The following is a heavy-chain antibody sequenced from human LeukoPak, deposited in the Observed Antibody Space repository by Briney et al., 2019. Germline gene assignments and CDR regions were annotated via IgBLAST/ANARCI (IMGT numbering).Heavy chain of an antibody. D-gene: IGHD3-3*01. J-gene: IGHJ4*02. CDR1: GSTFSSYG. V-gene: IGHV3-33*01. CDR2: IWYDGSNK. Sequence: GGSLRLSCAASGSTFSSYGMHWVRQAPGKGLEWVAVIWYDGSNKYYADSVKGRFTISRDNSKNTLYLQMDSLRAEDTAVYYCARDRAWNYFDSWGQGTLVTVSS. CDR3: ARDRAWNYFDS.